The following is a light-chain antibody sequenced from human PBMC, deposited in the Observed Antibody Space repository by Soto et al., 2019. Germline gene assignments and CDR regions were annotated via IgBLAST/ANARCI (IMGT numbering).Light chain of an antibody. CDR3: AAWDDSLSGPV. CDR2: SNN. Sequence: QSVLTQPPSASGTPGQRVTISCSGSSSNIGSNYVYRYQQLPGTAPKLLIYSNNQRPSGVPDRFSGSKSGTSASLAISGLRSEDEADYYCAAWDDSLSGPVFGTGTKLTVL. CDR1: SSNIGSNY. V-gene: IGLV1-47*02. J-gene: IGLJ1*01.